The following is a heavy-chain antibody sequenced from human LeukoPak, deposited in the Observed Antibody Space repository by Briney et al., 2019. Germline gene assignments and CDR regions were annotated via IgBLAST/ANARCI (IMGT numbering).Heavy chain of an antibody. CDR1: GFTSSDHY. CDR2: SRNKVNSYTT. J-gene: IGHJ4*02. CDR3: TRSMYGEGRRIIDFDY. D-gene: IGHD4/OR15-4a*01. V-gene: IGHV3-72*01. Sequence: GGSLRLPCAASGFTSSDHYIDWVRQAPGKGLEWVGRSRNKVNSYTTAYAASVIGRFTVSRDDLSATVYLQMNSLKTEDTAVYYCTRSMYGEGRRIIDFDYWGQGTLLTVSS.